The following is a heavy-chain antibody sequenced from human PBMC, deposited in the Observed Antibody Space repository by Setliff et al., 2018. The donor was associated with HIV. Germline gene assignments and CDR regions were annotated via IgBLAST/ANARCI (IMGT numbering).Heavy chain of an antibody. V-gene: IGHV3-23*01. CDR2: IDPSGTYT. CDR1: EFTLSRYS. J-gene: IGHJ4*02. Sequence: LRLSCEASEFTLSRYSMSWVRQAPGKGLEWVSAIDPSGTYTYYADSVRGRFTISRDNSKNTLYLQMNSLSPDDTAVYYCVKDPRGGAGYFDYWGQGTQVTVSS. D-gene: IGHD1-26*01. CDR3: VKDPRGGAGYFDY.